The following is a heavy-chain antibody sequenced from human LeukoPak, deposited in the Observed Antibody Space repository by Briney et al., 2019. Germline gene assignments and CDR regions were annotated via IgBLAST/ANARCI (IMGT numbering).Heavy chain of an antibody. CDR3: ARSPTRWSSRAIPGYY. Sequence: ASVKASCKASGYTFTGYYMHWVRQAPGQGLEWMGWINPNSGGTNYAQKFQGRVTMTRDTSISTAYMELSRLRSDDTAVYYCARSPTRWSSRAIPGYYWGQGTLVTVSS. J-gene: IGHJ4*02. V-gene: IGHV1-2*02. CDR1: GYTFTGYY. D-gene: IGHD5-24*01. CDR2: INPNSGGT.